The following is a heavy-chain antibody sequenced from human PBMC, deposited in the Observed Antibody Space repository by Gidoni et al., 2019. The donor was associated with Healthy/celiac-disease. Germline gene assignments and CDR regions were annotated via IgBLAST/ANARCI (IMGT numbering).Heavy chain of an antibody. V-gene: IGHV3-23*01. CDR3: AKDHGDYGSGSFQY. D-gene: IGHD3-10*01. J-gene: IGHJ1*01. CDR1: GFPFSSYA. Sequence: EVQLLESGGGLVQPGGSLRLSCAAYGFPFSSYAMSWVRQAPGKGLEWVSAISGSGGSTYYADSVKGRFTISRDNSKNTLYLQMNSLRAEDTAVYYCAKDHGDYGSGSFQYWGQGTLVTVSS. CDR2: ISGSGGST.